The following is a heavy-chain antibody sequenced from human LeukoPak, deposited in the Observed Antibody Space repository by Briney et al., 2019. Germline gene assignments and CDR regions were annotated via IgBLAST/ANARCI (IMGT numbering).Heavy chain of an antibody. CDR3: AKEYHSSSFYY. D-gene: IGHD6-6*01. CDR1: GFIFSNYG. V-gene: IGHV3-23*01. CDR2: ISASGSAT. Sequence: PGGSLRLSCAASGFIFSNYGMNWVRQAPGKGLEWVAAISASGSATSYADSVRGRFTISRDNSKSTTYLQMNSLRAEDTAVYYCAKEYHSSSFYYWGQGTLVTVSS. J-gene: IGHJ4*02.